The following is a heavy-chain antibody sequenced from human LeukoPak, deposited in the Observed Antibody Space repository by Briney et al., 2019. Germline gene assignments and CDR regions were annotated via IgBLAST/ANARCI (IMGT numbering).Heavy chain of an antibody. CDR2: ISGSGGST. J-gene: IGHJ3*02. CDR1: GFTFSSYW. D-gene: IGHD3-3*01. CDR3: AKEFYSDFWSGWNAFDI. Sequence: GGSLRLSCAASGFTFSSYWMSWVRQAPGKGLEWVSAISGSGGSTYYADSVKGRFTISRDNSKNTLYLQMNSLRAEDTAVYYCAKEFYSDFWSGWNAFDIWGQGTMVTVSS. V-gene: IGHV3-23*01.